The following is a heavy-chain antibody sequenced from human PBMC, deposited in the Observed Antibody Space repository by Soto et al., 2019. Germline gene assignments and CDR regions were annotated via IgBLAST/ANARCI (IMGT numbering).Heavy chain of an antibody. CDR1: GFTFSRFS. CDR2: ISYDGRIT. D-gene: IGHD3-3*01. J-gene: IGHJ6*02. CDR3: ARDRGDVWGGYSDYPYYTLDV. Sequence: QVQLVESGGGVVQPGRSLRLSCAASGFTFSRFSMHWVRQAPGKGLEWVAVISYDGRITSYADSVKGRFTISRDNSKNTLFLQMNSLSAEDTAVYYCARDRGDVWGGYSDYPYYTLDVWGQGTTVTVSS. V-gene: IGHV3-30*04.